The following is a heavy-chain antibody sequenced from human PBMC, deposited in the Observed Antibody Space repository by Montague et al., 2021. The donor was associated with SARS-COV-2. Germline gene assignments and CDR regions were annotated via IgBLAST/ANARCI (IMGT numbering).Heavy chain of an antibody. CDR1: GDSVTMTSDT. J-gene: IGHJ4*02. V-gene: IGHV6-1*01. Sequence: CAISGDSVTMTSDTCAWSRHTPLNGLDVRGTTYYSSKWYNDYAESVKSRITIDPDTSKHQFSLHLNSVTPEDTAVYYCARIPVGSKYYFDFWGQGTLVTVSS. CDR3: ARIPVGSKYYFDF. D-gene: IGHD2-2*01. CDR2: TYYSSKWYN.